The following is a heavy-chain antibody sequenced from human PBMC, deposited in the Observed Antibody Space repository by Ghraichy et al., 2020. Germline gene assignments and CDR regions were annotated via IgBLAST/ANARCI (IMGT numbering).Heavy chain of an antibody. V-gene: IGHV3-7*01. J-gene: IGHJ1*01. CDR3: ASHGPY. CDR2: INQDGRTK. CDR1: GFIFNTYW. Sequence: GSLRLSCAASGFIFNTYWMSWVRQAPGKGLEWVANINQDGRTKSCVDSVKGRFTISRDNARNSLYLQMNSLRAEDTAVYYCASHGPYWGQGTLVTVSS.